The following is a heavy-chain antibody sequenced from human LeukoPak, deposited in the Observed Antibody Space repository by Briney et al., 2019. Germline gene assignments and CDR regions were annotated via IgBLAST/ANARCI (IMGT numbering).Heavy chain of an antibody. Sequence: ASVKVSCKASGYTFTSYYMHWVRQAPGQGLEWMGIINPSGGSTSYAQKFQGRATMTRDTSTSTVYMELSSLRSEDTAVYYCARDREYYYGSGSYYKPLDYWGQGTLVTVSS. D-gene: IGHD3-10*01. CDR3: ARDREYYYGSGSYYKPLDY. V-gene: IGHV1-46*01. J-gene: IGHJ4*02. CDR1: GYTFTSYY. CDR2: INPSGGST.